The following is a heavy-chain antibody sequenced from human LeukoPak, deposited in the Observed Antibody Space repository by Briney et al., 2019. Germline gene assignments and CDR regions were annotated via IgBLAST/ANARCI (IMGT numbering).Heavy chain of an antibody. D-gene: IGHD2-2*01. CDR3: ARGVRYCSSTNCQNYFER. V-gene: IGHV4-4*07. J-gene: IGHJ1*01. CDR1: DVSFSSHS. Sequence: SETLSLTCAVSDVSFSSHSLIWVRQPAGKGLVWVGLLSSNGSTNYNPSLKSRVNISVDTSKNQFSLKLSSVKAADTAVYYCARGVRYCSSTNCQNYFERWGQGGLVTVSS. CDR2: LSSNGST.